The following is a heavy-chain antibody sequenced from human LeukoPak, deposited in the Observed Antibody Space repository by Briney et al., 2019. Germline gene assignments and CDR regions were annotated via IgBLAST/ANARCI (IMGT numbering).Heavy chain of an antibody. CDR3: ATGGKLRFLEWLR. J-gene: IGHJ4*02. CDR2: FDPEDGET. Sequence: GASVKASCKVSGYTLTELSMHWVRQAPGKGLEWMGGFDPEDGETIYAQKFQGRVTMTEDTSTDTAYMELSSLRSEDTAVYYCATGGKLRFLEWLRWGQGTLVTVSS. V-gene: IGHV1-24*01. CDR1: GYTLTELS. D-gene: IGHD3-3*01.